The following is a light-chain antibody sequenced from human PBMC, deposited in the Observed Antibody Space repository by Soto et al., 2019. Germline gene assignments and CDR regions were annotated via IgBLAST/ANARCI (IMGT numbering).Light chain of an antibody. CDR3: SSYATPRL. J-gene: IGLJ2*01. CDR1: SSDVGGYNH. Sequence: QSVLTQPASVSGSPGQSITISCTGTSSDVGGYNHVSWYQQHPGKAPKRIIFEVRNQPSGVSDRFSASKSGNTASLTISWLQTEDEAVYYCSSYATPRLFGGGTKLTVL. V-gene: IGLV2-14*01. CDR2: EVR.